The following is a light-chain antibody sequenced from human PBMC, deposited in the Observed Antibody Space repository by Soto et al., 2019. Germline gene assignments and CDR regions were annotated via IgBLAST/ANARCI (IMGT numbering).Light chain of an antibody. CDR1: QGISSY. J-gene: IGKJ2*01. CDR2: AAS. V-gene: IGKV1-8*01. CDR3: QQDYSYPRT. Sequence: AIRMTQSPSSLSASTGDRVTITCRARQGISSYLAWYQQKPGKAPKLLIYAASTLQSGVPSRFGGSGSGTDFTVTICCLQSEDFATYYCQQDYSYPRTFGQGTKLEIK.